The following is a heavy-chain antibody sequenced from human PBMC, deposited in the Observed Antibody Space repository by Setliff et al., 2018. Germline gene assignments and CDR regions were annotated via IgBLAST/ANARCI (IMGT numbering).Heavy chain of an antibody. D-gene: IGHD6-6*01. CDR2: YSHSGGS. V-gene: IGHV4-34*01. CDR1: GESLIDYS. J-gene: IGHJ4*02. Sequence: SETLSLTCTVFGESLIDYSWHWIRQPPGKGLEWIGEYSHSGGSKHHPSLEGRVTISADESKRQVSLKLTSLTAADTAVYYCASLQARGFWARYYFDLWGQGTLVTVSS. CDR3: ASLQARGFWARYYFDL.